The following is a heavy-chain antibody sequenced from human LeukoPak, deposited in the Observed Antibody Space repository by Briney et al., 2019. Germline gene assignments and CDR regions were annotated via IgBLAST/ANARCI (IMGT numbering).Heavy chain of an antibody. V-gene: IGHV1-3*01. D-gene: IGHD3-22*01. J-gene: IGHJ4*02. CDR2: INAGNGNT. Sequence: ASVKVSCKASGYTFTSYAMHWVRQAPGQRLEWMGWINAGNGNTKYLQKFQGRVTITRDTSASTAYMELSSLRSEDTAVYYCARDLDSYYFDYWGQGTLVTVSS. CDR1: GYTFTSYA. CDR3: ARDLDSYYFDY.